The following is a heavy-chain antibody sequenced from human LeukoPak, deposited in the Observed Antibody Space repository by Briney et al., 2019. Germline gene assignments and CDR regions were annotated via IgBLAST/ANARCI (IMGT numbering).Heavy chain of an antibody. V-gene: IGHV3-49*04. D-gene: IGHD4-17*01. CDR1: GFTFGDYA. J-gene: IGHJ4*02. CDR3: TLSTVTPFDY. Sequence: GGSLRLSCTASGFTFGDYARSWVRQAPGKGLEWVGFIRSKAYGGTTEYAASVKGRFTISRDDSKSIAYLQMNSLKTEDTAVYYCTLSTVTPFDYWGQGTLVTVSS. CDR2: IRSKAYGGTT.